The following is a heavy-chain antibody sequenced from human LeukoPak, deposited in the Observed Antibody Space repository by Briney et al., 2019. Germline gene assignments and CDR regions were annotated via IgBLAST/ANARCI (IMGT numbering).Heavy chain of an antibody. Sequence: SETLSLTCSVSGASITSSYWSWIRQTPGRGLEWIGNIYSGSTNYNPSFESRVTVSLDTSKNQFSLRLTSVTAADTALYYCARDGYGSGSYGWFDPWGQGTLVTVSS. D-gene: IGHD3-10*01. J-gene: IGHJ5*02. CDR1: GASITSSY. CDR3: ARDGYGSGSYGWFDP. CDR2: IYSGST. V-gene: IGHV4-59*01.